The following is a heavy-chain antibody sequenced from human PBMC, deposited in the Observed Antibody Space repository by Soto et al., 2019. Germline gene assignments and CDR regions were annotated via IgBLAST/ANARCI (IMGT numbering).Heavy chain of an antibody. CDR3: ARHISNCRCCYCAMGV. CDR1: GYTFTDYW. Sequence: PGESLKISCKGSGYTFTDYWIGWVRQLPGKGLEWMGIIYPGDSDTRYSPSFQGHVTITVDKSTSTAYLQWNTLKASDTAMYYFARHISNCRCCYCAMGVWGQGTTVTVSS. V-gene: IGHV5-51*01. D-gene: IGHD4-4*01. J-gene: IGHJ6*01. CDR2: IYPGDSDT.